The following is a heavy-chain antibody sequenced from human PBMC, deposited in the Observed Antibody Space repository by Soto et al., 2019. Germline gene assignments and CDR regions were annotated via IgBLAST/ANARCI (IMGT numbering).Heavy chain of an antibody. D-gene: IGHD1-1*01. CDR2: INPNNGAT. Sequence: QLQLVQSGAEVKKPGASVKVSCKAPRYIFTAYFMHWVRQAPGQGLEWMGWINPNNGATHYGLSFQGKVTMTRDTSIRTAYMEMSSLRSDDKAVYYYSSHDPCARFDPWGQGTLVIVSS. CDR3: SSHDPCARFDP. CDR1: RYIFTAYF. J-gene: IGHJ5*02. V-gene: IGHV1-2*02.